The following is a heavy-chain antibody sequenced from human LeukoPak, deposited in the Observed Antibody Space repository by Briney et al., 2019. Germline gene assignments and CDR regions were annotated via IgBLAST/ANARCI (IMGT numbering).Heavy chain of an antibody. Sequence: GASVKVSCKASGYTFTSYGISWVRQAPGQGLEWMGWISAYNGNTNYAQKLQSRVTMTTDTSTRTAYMELRSLRSDDTAVYYCARGLGQDSLNWFDPWGQGTLVTVSS. D-gene: IGHD3-16*01. CDR2: ISAYNGNT. J-gene: IGHJ5*02. V-gene: IGHV1-18*01. CDR1: GYTFTSYG. CDR3: ARGLGQDSLNWFDP.